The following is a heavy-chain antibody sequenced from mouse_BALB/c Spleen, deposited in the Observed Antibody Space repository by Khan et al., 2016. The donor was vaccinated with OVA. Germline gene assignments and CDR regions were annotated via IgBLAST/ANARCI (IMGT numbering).Heavy chain of an antibody. J-gene: IGHJ2*01. CDR3: ARTDYDGSSDYFDC. CDR1: GYSFTDYN. D-gene: IGHD1-1*01. V-gene: IGHV1S135*01. Sequence: VQLQQSGPELVKPGASVKVSCTTSGYSFTDYNMFWVKQSPGKSLEWIGYIDPYNGGTSYNQKFKGKATLTVDKTSSTAFMQLSSLTSEDSAVCYCARTDYDGSSDYFDCWGQGTTLTVAS. CDR2: IDPYNGGT.